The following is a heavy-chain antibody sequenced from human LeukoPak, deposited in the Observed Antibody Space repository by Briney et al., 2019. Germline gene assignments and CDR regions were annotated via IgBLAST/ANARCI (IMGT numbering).Heavy chain of an antibody. J-gene: IGHJ3*02. V-gene: IGHV3-7*01. CDR1: GFTFSSYW. Sequence: GGSLRLSYAASGFTFSSYWMSWVRQAPGRGLEWVATIQADGSEKYSVDSVKGRFTISRDNAKNSLYLQMNSLRAEDTAVYYCARGLDTDDWSDAFDIWGQGTMVTVSS. CDR3: ARGLDTDDWSDAFDI. D-gene: IGHD2-21*01. CDR2: IQADGSEK.